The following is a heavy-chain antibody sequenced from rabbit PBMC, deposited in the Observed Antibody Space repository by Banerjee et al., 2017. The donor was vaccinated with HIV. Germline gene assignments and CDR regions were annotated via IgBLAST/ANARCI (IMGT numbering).Heavy chain of an antibody. D-gene: IGHD6-1*01. Sequence: QSLEESGGDLVKPGASLTLTCTASGFDLSSYYYMCWVRQAPGKGLEWIGCIYTSSGSTWSASWVNGRFTISRSTSLNTVDLKMTRLTAADTATYFCARGTFYAGYACYGYATVGVYYFNLWGPGTLVTVS. CDR3: ARGTFYAGYACYGYATVGVYYFNL. CDR2: IYTSSGST. J-gene: IGHJ4*01. V-gene: IGHV1S43*01. CDR1: GFDLSSYYY.